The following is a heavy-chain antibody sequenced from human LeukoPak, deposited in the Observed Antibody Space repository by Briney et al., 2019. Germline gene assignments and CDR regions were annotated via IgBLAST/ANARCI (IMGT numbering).Heavy chain of an antibody. Sequence: PGGSLRRSCAASGFTFSSYTMHWVRQAPGKGLDWVATISSDGSDQYYVDSVKGRFTISRDNSKNTLYLQMNSLRPEDTAVYYCARSYYYASGSYFSHFDYWGQGTLVTVSS. CDR2: ISSDGSDQ. CDR1: GFTFSSYT. V-gene: IGHV3-30*04. D-gene: IGHD3-10*01. CDR3: ARSYYYASGSYFSHFDY. J-gene: IGHJ4*02.